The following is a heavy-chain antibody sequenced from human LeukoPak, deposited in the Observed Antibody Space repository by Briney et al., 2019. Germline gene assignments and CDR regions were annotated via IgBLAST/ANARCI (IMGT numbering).Heavy chain of an antibody. CDR2: ISYDGSNK. V-gene: IGHV3-30*18. CDR3: AKGREMSTTPYAY. D-gene: IGHD5-24*01. J-gene: IGHJ4*02. Sequence: GGSLRLSCAASGFTFSNYGMHWVRQAPGKGLEWVAVISYDGSNKYYADSVRGRFTISRDNSKNTLYLQMDSLKTEDTAMYYCAKGREMSTTPYAYWGQGGLVSVSS. CDR1: GFTFSNYG.